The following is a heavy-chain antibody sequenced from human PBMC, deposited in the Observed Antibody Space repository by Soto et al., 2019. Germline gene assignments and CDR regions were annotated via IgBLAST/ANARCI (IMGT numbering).Heavy chain of an antibody. CDR3: AKLYYGGNSLEDNPYDY. V-gene: IGHV3-30*18. Sequence: PGGSLRLSCAASGFTFCSYGMDWVRQDPGKGLEWVAVISYDGSNKYYADSVKGRFTISRDNSKNTPYLQMNSLRAEDTAVYYCAKLYYGGNSLEDNPYDYWGQGTLVTVSS. CDR2: ISYDGSNK. J-gene: IGHJ4*02. CDR1: GFTFCSYG. D-gene: IGHD4-17*01.